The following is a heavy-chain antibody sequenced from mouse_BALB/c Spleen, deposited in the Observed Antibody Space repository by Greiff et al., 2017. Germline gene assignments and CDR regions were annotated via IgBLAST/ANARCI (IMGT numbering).Heavy chain of an antibody. CDR3: ARDPYGNYWYFDV. Sequence: EVHLVESGGGLVQPGGSRKLSCAASGFTFSSFGMHWVRQAPEKGLEWVAYISSGSSTIYYADTVKGRFTISRDNPKNTLYLQMSSLKSEDTAMYYCARDPYGNYWYFDVWGAGTTVTVSS. D-gene: IGHD2-1*01. CDR1: GFTFSSFG. J-gene: IGHJ1*01. CDR2: ISSGSSTI. V-gene: IGHV5-17*02.